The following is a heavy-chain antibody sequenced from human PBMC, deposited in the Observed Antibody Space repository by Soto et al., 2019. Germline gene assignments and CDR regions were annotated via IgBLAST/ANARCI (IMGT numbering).Heavy chain of an antibody. V-gene: IGHV4-61*01. CDR3: ARASGAYDILTGYSPSNYGMDV. J-gene: IGHJ6*02. CDR2: IYYSGST. D-gene: IGHD3-9*01. CDR1: GGSVSSGSYY. Sequence: SETLSLTCTVSGGSVSSGSYYWSWIRQPPGKGLEWIGYIYYSGSTNYNPSLKSRVTISVDTSKNQFSLKLSSVTAADTAVYYCARASGAYDILTGYSPSNYGMDVWGQGTTVTVSS.